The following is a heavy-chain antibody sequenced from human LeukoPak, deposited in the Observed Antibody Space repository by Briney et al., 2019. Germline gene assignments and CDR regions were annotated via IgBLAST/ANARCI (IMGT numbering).Heavy chain of an antibody. CDR2: ISSSGSTI. J-gene: IGHJ6*03. Sequence: PGGSLRLSCAASGFTFSDYYMSWIRQAPGKGLEWVSYISSSGSTIYYADSVKGRFTISRDNAKNSLYLQMNSLRAEDTAVYYCARDPVTYYDFWSGPGGYYYMDVWGKGTTVTVSS. D-gene: IGHD3-3*01. CDR3: ARDPVTYYDFWSGPGGYYYMDV. V-gene: IGHV3-11*04. CDR1: GFTFSDYY.